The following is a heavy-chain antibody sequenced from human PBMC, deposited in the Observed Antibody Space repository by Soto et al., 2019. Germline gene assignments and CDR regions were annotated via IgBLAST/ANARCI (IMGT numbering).Heavy chain of an antibody. D-gene: IGHD6-19*01. CDR3: ARHIAVDTIPDTPGAFDI. J-gene: IGHJ3*02. Sequence: GGSLRLSCAASGFTFSDHYMDWVRQAPGKGLEWVGRTRNKANSYTTEYAASVKGRFTISRDDSKNSLYLQMNSLKTEDTAVYYWARHIAVDTIPDTPGAFDIWGQGTMVTVSS. CDR2: TRNKANSYTT. V-gene: IGHV3-72*01. CDR1: GFTFSDHY.